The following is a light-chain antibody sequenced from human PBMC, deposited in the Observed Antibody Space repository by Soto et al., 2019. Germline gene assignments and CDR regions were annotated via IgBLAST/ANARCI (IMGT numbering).Light chain of an antibody. CDR1: QSVSSTY. CDR3: QQCGNSPPWT. CDR2: GAS. Sequence: ETVLTQSGGPPACSPAHTPTLYCXXXQSVSSTYLAWYQQKPGQAPRLLIHGASYRATGIPDRFSGSGSETDFTLTISRLEPEDFAVYYCQQCGNSPPWTFGQGTKVDIK. J-gene: IGKJ1*01. V-gene: IGKV3-20*01.